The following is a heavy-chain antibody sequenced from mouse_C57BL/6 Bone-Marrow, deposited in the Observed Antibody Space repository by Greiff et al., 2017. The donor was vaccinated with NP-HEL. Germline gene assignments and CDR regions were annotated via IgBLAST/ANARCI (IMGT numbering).Heavy chain of an antibody. D-gene: IGHD1-1*01. CDR2: ISNLAYSI. V-gene: IGHV5-15*01. CDR3: ARQNSSYGWYFDV. J-gene: IGHJ1*03. CDR1: GFTFSDYG. Sequence: EVHLVESGGGLVQPGGSLKLSCAASGFTFSDYGMAWVRQAPRKGPEWVAFISNLAYSIYYADTVTGRFTISRENAKNTLYLEMSSLRSEDTAMYYCARQNSSYGWYFDVWGTGTTVTVSS.